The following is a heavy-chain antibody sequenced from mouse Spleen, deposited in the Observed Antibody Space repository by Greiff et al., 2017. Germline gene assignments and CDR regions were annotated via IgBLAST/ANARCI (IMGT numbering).Heavy chain of an antibody. J-gene: IGHJ1*01. Sequence: EVQGVESGGGLVKPGGSMKLSCAASGFTFSSYAMSWVRQTPEKRLEWVATISSGGSYTYYPDSVKGRFTISRDNAKNTLYLQMSSLRSEDTAMYYCARRDGSSYGYFDVWGAGTTVTVSS. CDR2: ISSGGSYT. D-gene: IGHD1-1*01. CDR1: GFTFSSYA. CDR3: ARRDGSSYGYFDV. V-gene: IGHV5-9-3*01.